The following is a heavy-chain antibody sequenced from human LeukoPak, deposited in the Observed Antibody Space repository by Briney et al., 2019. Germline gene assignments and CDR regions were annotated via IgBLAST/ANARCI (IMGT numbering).Heavy chain of an antibody. CDR3: ARRTLGAIDAFDI. CDR2: IYPGDSDT. CDR1: GYSFTSYW. V-gene: IGHV5-51*01. Sequence: GESLKISCKGSGYSFTSYWIGWVRQMPGKGLEWMGIIYPGDSDTRYSPSFQGQVTIAADKSISTAYLQWSSLKASDTAMYYCARRTLGAIDAFDIWGPGTMVTVSS. D-gene: IGHD1-26*01. J-gene: IGHJ3*02.